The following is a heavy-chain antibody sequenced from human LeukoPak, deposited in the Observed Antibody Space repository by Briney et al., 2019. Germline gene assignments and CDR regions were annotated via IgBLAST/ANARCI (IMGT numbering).Heavy chain of an antibody. V-gene: IGHV3-23*01. D-gene: IGHD2-2*01. CDR1: GFTFSSYA. Sequence: GGSLRLSCAASGFTFSSYAMSWVRQAPGKGLEWVPAISGSGGSTYYADSVKGRFTISRDNSKNTLYLQMNSLRAEDTAVYYCAKDVRGYCSSTSCYYYYGMDVWGQGTTVTVSS. CDR3: AKDVRGYCSSTSCYYYYGMDV. CDR2: ISGSGGST. J-gene: IGHJ6*02.